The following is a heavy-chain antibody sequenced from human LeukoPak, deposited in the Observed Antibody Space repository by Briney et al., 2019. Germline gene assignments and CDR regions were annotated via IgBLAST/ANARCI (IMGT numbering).Heavy chain of an antibody. V-gene: IGHV1-8*03. J-gene: IGHJ6*03. D-gene: IGHD1-7*01. CDR1: GYTFTSYD. Sequence: GASVKVSCKASGYTFTSYDINWVRQATRQGLEWMGWMNPNSGNTGYAQKFQGRVTITRNASISTAYMELSSLRSEDTAVYYCARGEGNYYYYYYYMDVWGKGTTVTVSS. CDR3: ARGEGNYYYYYYYMDV. CDR2: MNPNSGNT.